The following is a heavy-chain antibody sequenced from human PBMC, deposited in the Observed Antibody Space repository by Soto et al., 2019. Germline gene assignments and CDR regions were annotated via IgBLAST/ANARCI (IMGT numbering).Heavy chain of an antibody. CDR3: AQGPNFWSGYNTLYFDY. V-gene: IGHV3-23*01. Sequence: GGSLRLSCAASGFTCSSYAMSWVRQAPGKGLEWVSAISGSGGSTYYADSVKGRFTISRDNSKNTLYLQMNSLRAEDTAVYYCAQGPNFWSGYNTLYFDYWGQGTLVTVSS. D-gene: IGHD3-3*01. CDR2: ISGSGGST. J-gene: IGHJ4*02. CDR1: GFTCSSYA.